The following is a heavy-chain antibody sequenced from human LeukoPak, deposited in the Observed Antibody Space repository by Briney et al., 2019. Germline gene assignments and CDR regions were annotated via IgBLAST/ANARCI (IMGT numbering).Heavy chain of an antibody. D-gene: IGHD4-17*01. Sequence: SETLSLTCTVSGGSISSYYWSWIRQPAGKGLEWIGRIYTSGSTNYNPSLKSRVTMSVDTSKNQFSLKLSSVTAEDTAVYYCARDMSTDGDYPQYYYYVMDVWGQGTTVTVSS. CDR3: ARDMSTDGDYPQYYYYVMDV. V-gene: IGHV4-4*07. J-gene: IGHJ6*02. CDR2: IYTSGST. CDR1: GGSISSYY.